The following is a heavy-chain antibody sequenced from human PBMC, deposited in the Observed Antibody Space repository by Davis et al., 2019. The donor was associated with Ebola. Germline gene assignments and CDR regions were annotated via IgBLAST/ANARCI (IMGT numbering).Heavy chain of an antibody. CDR2: IYYSGST. CDR3: ARDRGYSSSWYFDY. D-gene: IGHD6-13*01. CDR1: AGSISSYY. J-gene: IGHJ4*02. Sequence: SETLSLTCTVSAGSISSYYWRWIRQPPGKGLEWIGYIYYSGSTNYNPSLKSRVTISVDTSKNQFSLKLSSVTAADTAVYYCARDRGYSSSWYFDYWGQGTLVTVSS. V-gene: IGHV4-59*01.